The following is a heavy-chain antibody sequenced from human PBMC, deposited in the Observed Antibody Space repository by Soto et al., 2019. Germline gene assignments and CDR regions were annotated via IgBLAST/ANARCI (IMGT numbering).Heavy chain of an antibody. J-gene: IGHJ4*02. CDR2: IYWDVDK. CDR1: GFSLSTSGVG. V-gene: IGHV2-5*02. Sequence: QITLKESGPTLVKPTQTLTLTCTFSGFSLSTSGVGVGWIRQPPGKALEWLALIYWDVDKRYSPSLKSRLTITKDTSKNQVVLTMTNMDPVDTATYYCAHSGYSSSRYGVLVDYWGQGTLVTVSS. CDR3: AHSGYSSSRYGVLVDY. D-gene: IGHD6-13*01.